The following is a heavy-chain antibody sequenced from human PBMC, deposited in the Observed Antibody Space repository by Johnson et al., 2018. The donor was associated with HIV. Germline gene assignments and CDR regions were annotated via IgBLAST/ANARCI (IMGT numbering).Heavy chain of an antibody. CDR3: ARGALGDWVDAFDI. Sequence: QVQLVESGGGLVQPGRSLRLSCAASAFTFSSYAMHWVRQAPGKGLEWVALISYDGSNKYYADSVKGRFTISRDNSKNTLYLQMNSLRAEDTAVFYCARGALGDWVDAFDIWGQGTMVTVSS. J-gene: IGHJ3*02. D-gene: IGHD3-16*01. CDR1: AFTFSSYA. V-gene: IGHV3-30-3*01. CDR2: ISYDGSNK.